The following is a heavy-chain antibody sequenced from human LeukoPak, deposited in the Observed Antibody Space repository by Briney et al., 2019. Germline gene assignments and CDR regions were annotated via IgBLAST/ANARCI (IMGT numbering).Heavy chain of an antibody. CDR1: GYTFTSYG. CDR2: ISAYNGNT. V-gene: IGHV1-18*01. CDR3: ARVVVPAAIAY. J-gene: IGHJ4*02. D-gene: IGHD2-2*02. Sequence: GASVKVSCKASGYTFTSYGISWVRQAPGQGLEWMGWISAYNGNTNYAQKLQGRVTMTTDTPTSTAYMELSSLRSEDTAVYYCARVVVPAAIAYWGQGTLVTVSS.